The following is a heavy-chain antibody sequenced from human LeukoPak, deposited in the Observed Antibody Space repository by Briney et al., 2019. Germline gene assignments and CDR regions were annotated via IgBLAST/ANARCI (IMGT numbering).Heavy chain of an antibody. V-gene: IGHV3-21*01. Sequence: GGSLRLSCAASGFTFSSYAMSWVRQAPGKGLEWVSSISSSSSYISYADSVMGRFTISRDNAKNSLYLQMNSLRAEDTAVYYCARELYGDYGFDSWGQGTLVTVSS. CDR3: ARELYGDYGFDS. D-gene: IGHD4-17*01. CDR1: GFTFSSYA. CDR2: ISSSSSYI. J-gene: IGHJ5*01.